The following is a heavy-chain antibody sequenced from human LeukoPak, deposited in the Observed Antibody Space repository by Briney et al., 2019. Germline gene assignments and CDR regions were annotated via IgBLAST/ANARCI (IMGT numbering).Heavy chain of an antibody. Sequence: ASVKVSCKASGYSFTGYYMHWVRQAPGQGLEWMGWINPNSGGTNYAQKFQGRVTMTRDTSISTAYMELSRLRPDDTAVYYCARDIRDCSSTSCYRYDAFDIWGQGTMVTVSS. D-gene: IGHD2-2*01. V-gene: IGHV1-2*02. CDR1: GYSFTGYY. CDR3: ARDIRDCSSTSCYRYDAFDI. CDR2: INPNSGGT. J-gene: IGHJ3*02.